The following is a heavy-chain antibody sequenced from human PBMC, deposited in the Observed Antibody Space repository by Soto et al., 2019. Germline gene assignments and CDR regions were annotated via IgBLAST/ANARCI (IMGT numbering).Heavy chain of an antibody. CDR1: SASISRGGFH. V-gene: IGHV4-39*01. CDR3: ARRGSGHTCDY. J-gene: IGHJ4*02. D-gene: IGHD3-10*01. CDR2: LYSGST. Sequence: QLQLQESGPGLVKPSETLSLTCAVSSASISRGGFHWGWIRQPPGQGLEWIGSLYSGSTYYNPSLKSRVTISADTSKNEFSLRLTSVTAADTAVYYCARRGSGHTCDYWGQGTLVTVSS.